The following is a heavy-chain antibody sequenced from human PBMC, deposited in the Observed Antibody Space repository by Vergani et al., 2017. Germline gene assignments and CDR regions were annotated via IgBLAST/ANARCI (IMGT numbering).Heavy chain of an antibody. V-gene: IGHV4-59*08. CDR1: GGSISSYY. J-gene: IGHJ4*02. D-gene: IGHD5-12*01. Sequence: QVQLQESGPGLVKPSETLSLTCTVSGGSISSYYWSWIRQPPGKGLEWIGSIYHSGSTYYNPSLKSRVTISVDTSKNQFSLKLSSVTAADTAVYYCARNSGYDSVIYFDYWGQGTLVTVSS. CDR3: ARNSGYDSVIYFDY. CDR2: IYHSGST.